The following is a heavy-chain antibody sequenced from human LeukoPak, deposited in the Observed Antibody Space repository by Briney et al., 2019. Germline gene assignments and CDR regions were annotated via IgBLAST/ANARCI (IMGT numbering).Heavy chain of an antibody. Sequence: PSGTLSLTCAVSGGSISSSNWWSWVRQPPGKGLEWIGEIYYSGSTNYNPSLKSRVTISVDKSKNQFSLKLSSVTAADTAVYYCARSTPHYYDSSGYHDYWGQGTLVTVSS. J-gene: IGHJ4*02. CDR1: GGSISSSNW. CDR2: IYYSGST. V-gene: IGHV4-4*02. D-gene: IGHD3-22*01. CDR3: ARSTPHYYDSSGYHDY.